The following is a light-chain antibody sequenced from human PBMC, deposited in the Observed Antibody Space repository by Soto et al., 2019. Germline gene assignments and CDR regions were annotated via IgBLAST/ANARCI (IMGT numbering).Light chain of an antibody. CDR3: QQYYSSPFT. V-gene: IGKV4-1*01. Sequence: DIVMTQSPDSLAVSLGERATINCKSSQSVSHRSNNKNFLAWYQQKVGQPPKLLISWASTREPGVPDRFSGSGSGTDFTLTISSLQAEDVAIYSCQQYYSSPFTFGPGTKVDIK. CDR1: QSVSHRSNNKNF. CDR2: WAS. J-gene: IGKJ3*01.